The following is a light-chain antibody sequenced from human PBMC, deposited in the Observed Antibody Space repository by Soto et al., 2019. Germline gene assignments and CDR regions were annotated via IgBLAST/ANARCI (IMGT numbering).Light chain of an antibody. CDR1: QSVSSY. Sequence: EIVLTQSPATLPLSPGERATLSCRASQSVSSYLAWYQQKPGQAPRLLIYDASNRATGIPARFSGSGSGTDFTLTISSLEPEDFAVYYCQQRRNWPPFTFGPGTKVDIK. CDR2: DAS. J-gene: IGKJ3*01. CDR3: QQRRNWPPFT. V-gene: IGKV3-11*01.